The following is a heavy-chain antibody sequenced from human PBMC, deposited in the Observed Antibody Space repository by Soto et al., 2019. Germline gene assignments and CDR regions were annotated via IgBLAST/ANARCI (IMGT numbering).Heavy chain of an antibody. Sequence: QVQLVESGGGVVQPGRSLRLSCAASGFTFSSYGMHWVRQAPGKGLEWVAVISYDGSNKYYADSVKGRFTISRDNSKNPLYLQMNSLRAEDTAVYYCAKDRYRDGYNYVDYWGQGTLVTVSS. D-gene: IGHD1-26*01. J-gene: IGHJ4*02. CDR1: GFTFSSYG. CDR3: AKDRYRDGYNYVDY. CDR2: ISYDGSNK. V-gene: IGHV3-30*18.